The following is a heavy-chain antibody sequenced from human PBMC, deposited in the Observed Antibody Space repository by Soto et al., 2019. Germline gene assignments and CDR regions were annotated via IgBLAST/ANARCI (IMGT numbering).Heavy chain of an antibody. J-gene: IGHJ6*02. CDR2: IYYSGST. D-gene: IGHD6-6*01. Sequence: QVQLQESGPGLVKPSETLSLTCTVSGGSVSSGSYYWSWIRQPPGKGLEWIGSIYYSGSTNYNPSLKSRVTISVDTSKNQFSLKLSSVTAADTAVYYCARWSSSAYYYYGMDVWGQGTTVTVSS. V-gene: IGHV4-61*01. CDR3: ARWSSSAYYYYGMDV. CDR1: GGSVSSGSYY.